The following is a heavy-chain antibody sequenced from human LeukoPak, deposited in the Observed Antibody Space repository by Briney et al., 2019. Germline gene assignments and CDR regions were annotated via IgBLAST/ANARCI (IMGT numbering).Heavy chain of an antibody. Sequence: SETLSLTCTVSGGSISSSSYYWAWIRQPPGKGLEWIGSIYYTGSTYYNPSLKSRVTISIDTSKNQFSLKLRFVTAADTAVYYCARVRCSGGSCPYYYYYYYMDVWGKGTTVTVSS. CDR1: GGSISSSSYY. D-gene: IGHD2-15*01. CDR3: ARVRCSGGSCPYYYYYYYMDV. J-gene: IGHJ6*03. CDR2: IYYTGST. V-gene: IGHV4-39*07.